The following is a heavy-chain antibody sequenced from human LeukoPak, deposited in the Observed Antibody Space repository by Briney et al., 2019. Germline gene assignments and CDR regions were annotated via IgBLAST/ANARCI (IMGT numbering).Heavy chain of an antibody. CDR3: ARVHSAGKRWLQFWYFDY. D-gene: IGHD5-24*01. V-gene: IGHV1-2*02. CDR1: GYTFTGYY. CDR2: INPNSGGT. Sequence: ASVTVSCKASGYTFTGYYMHWVRQAPGQGLEWMGWINPNSGGTNYAQKFQGRVTMTRDTSISTAYMELSRLRSDDTAVYYCARVHSAGKRWLQFWYFDYWGQGTLVTVSS. J-gene: IGHJ4*02.